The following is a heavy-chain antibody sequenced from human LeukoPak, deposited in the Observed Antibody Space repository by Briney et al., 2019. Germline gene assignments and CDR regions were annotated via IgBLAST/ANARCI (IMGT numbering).Heavy chain of an antibody. Sequence: LSCXASGFTFSXXXXXWVXXXXXXXXXXVXXITSMSSSIYYADSVQGRFTISRDNAKNTVYMQMKRLRAEDTAVYYCAKEMGSSGXXXYFFDNWG. CDR3: AKEMGSSGXXXYFFDN. D-gene: IGHD3-22*01. J-gene: IGHJ4*01. CDR1: GFTFSXXX. CDR2: ITSMSSSI. V-gene: IGHV3-21*01.